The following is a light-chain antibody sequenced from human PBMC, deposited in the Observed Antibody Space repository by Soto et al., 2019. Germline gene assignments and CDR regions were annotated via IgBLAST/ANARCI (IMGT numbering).Light chain of an antibody. CDR3: QQYNSYPVT. Sequence: DIQMTQSPSTLSASVGDRVTITCRASQSINSWLAWYRQKPGKAPNLLIYKASSLESGVPSRFSGSGSGTAFTLTISSLQPDDFATYYCQQYNSYPVTFGQGTKLEIK. CDR1: QSINSW. J-gene: IGKJ2*01. V-gene: IGKV1-5*03. CDR2: KAS.